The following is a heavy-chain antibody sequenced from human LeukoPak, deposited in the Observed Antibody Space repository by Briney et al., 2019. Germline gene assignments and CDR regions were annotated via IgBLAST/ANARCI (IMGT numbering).Heavy chain of an antibody. D-gene: IGHD5-12*01. CDR3: ARAQHSGYERYQYYFDY. Sequence: GGSLRLSCAASGFTFSSYSMNWVRQAPGKGLEWVSSISSGSTYMYYADSVKGRFTISRDNAQNSVFLQMNSLRAEDTAVYYCARAQHSGYERYQYYFDYWGQGTLVTVSS. CDR2: ISSGSTYM. J-gene: IGHJ4*02. V-gene: IGHV3-21*06. CDR1: GFTFSSYS.